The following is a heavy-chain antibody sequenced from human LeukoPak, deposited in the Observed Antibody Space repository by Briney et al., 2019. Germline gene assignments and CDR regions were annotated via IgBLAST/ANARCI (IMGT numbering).Heavy chain of an antibody. CDR1: GYTFTSYG. Sequence: VASVKVSCKASGYTFTSYGISWVRQAPGQGLEWMGWISAYNGNTNYAQKLQGRVTMTTDTSTSTAYMELRSLRSDDTAVYYCARDQWLVPSTGLIDYWGQGTLVTVSS. D-gene: IGHD6-19*01. J-gene: IGHJ4*02. V-gene: IGHV1-18*01. CDR2: ISAYNGNT. CDR3: ARDQWLVPSTGLIDY.